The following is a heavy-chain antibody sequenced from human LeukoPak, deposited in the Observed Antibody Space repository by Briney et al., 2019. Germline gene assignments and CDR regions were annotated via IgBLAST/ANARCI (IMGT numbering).Heavy chain of an antibody. CDR2: INTDGSTT. Sequence: GGSLRLSCSASGFTFNNHCKHWVRQAPGKGLVGVSRINTDGSTTDYADSVKGRFTISIDNAKNTLYLQMNNLRAEDTAVYYCARAITGTYEYWGQGTLVTVSS. J-gene: IGHJ4*02. CDR3: ARAITGTYEY. CDR1: GFTFNNHC. D-gene: IGHD1-1*01. V-gene: IGHV3-74*01.